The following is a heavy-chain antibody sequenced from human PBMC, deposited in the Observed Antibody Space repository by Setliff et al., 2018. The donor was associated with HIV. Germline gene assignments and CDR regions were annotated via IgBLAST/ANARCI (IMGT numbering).Heavy chain of an antibody. CDR1: GFTFSTYA. J-gene: IGHJ6*02. Sequence: PGGSLRLSCAASGFTFSTYAMSWVRQAPGRGLEWVSAISATTGDTYYADSVKGRFTISRDNSKNTLYLQMNSLRAEDTALYYCAKDFYGMDVWGQGTTVTV. V-gene: IGHV3-23*01. CDR3: AKDFYGMDV. CDR2: ISATTGDT.